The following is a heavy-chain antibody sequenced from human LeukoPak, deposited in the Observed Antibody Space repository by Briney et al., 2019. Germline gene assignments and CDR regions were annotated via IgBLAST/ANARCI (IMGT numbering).Heavy chain of an antibody. Sequence: GGSLRLSCPASGFTLSTYWMHWVRQAPGKGLVWVSRIKSDGGTNYADSVKGRFTISRDNAKKTVSLQMNSLRPEDTGVYYCARAPSEIGGYYPEYFRHWGQGTLVTVSS. CDR1: GFTLSTYW. V-gene: IGHV3-74*01. CDR3: ARAPSEIGGYYPEYFRH. CDR2: IKSDGGT. D-gene: IGHD3-22*01. J-gene: IGHJ1*01.